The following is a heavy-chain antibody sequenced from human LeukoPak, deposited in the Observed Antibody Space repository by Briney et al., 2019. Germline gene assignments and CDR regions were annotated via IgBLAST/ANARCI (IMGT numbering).Heavy chain of an antibody. CDR3: AKDHSLGSSWPEGWFDP. CDR2: ISGSGGST. CDR1: GFTFSSYA. J-gene: IGHJ5*02. D-gene: IGHD6-13*01. V-gene: IGHV3-23*01. Sequence: GGSLRLSCAASGFTFSSYAMSWVRQAPGKGLEWVSAISGSGGSTYYADSVKGRFTISRDNSKNTLYLQMNSLRAEDTAVYYCAKDHSLGSSWPEGWFDPWGQGTLVTVSS.